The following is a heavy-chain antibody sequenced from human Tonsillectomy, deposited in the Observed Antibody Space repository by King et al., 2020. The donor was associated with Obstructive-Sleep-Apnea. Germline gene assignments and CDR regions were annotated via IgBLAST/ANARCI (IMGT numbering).Heavy chain of an antibody. Sequence: EVQLVESGGGLVQPGGSLRLSCAASGFTFSNYAVSWVRQAPGKGLEWVSAISGSGGSTYYSDSVKGRFTVSRDNSKNTLYLQMNSLRAEDTAVYYCATWGVGGSWGQGTLVTVSS. V-gene: IGHV3-23*04. CDR2: ISGSGGST. D-gene: IGHD1-26*01. J-gene: IGHJ5*02. CDR1: GFTFSNYA. CDR3: ATWGVGGS.